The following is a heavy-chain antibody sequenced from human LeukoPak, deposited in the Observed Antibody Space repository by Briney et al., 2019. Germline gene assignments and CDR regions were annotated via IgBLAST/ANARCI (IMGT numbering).Heavy chain of an antibody. D-gene: IGHD1-26*01. V-gene: IGHV3-23*01. J-gene: IGHJ4*02. CDR2: ISGSGGST. CDR1: GFTFSSYA. CDR3: XXXGSWYYFDY. Sequence: GGSLRLSCAASGFTFSSYAMSWVRQAPGKGLEWVSAISGSGGSTYYADSVKGRFTISRDNSKDTLYLQMNSLRAEDTAVYYXXXXGSWYYFDYWGQGTLVTVSS.